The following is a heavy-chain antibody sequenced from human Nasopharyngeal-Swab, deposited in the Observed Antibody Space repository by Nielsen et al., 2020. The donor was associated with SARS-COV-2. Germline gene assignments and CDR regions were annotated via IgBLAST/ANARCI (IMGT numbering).Heavy chain of an antibody. J-gene: IGHJ5*02. V-gene: IGHV4-39*07. D-gene: IGHD3-22*01. CDR1: GGSISSSSYY. CDR3: ARGASEVVVIVWFDP. Sequence: SETLSLTCTVSGGSISSSSYYWGWIRQPPGKGLEWIGSIYYSGSTYYNPSLKSRVTISVDTSKNQFSLKLSSVTAADTAVHYCARGASEVVVIVWFDPWGQGTLVTVSS. CDR2: IYYSGST.